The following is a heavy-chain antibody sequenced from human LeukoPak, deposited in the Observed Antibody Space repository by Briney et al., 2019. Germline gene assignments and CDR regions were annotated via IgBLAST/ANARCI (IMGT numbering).Heavy chain of an antibody. J-gene: IGHJ3*02. D-gene: IGHD3-22*01. CDR2: IWYDGSNK. Sequence: GGSLRLSCAASGFTFSSYGMHWVRQAPGKGLVWVAVIWYDGSNKYHADSVKGRFTISRDNSKNTLYLQMNSLRAEDTAVYYCARGLYDRDAFDIWGQGTMVTVSS. CDR1: GFTFSSYG. CDR3: ARGLYDRDAFDI. V-gene: IGHV3-33*01.